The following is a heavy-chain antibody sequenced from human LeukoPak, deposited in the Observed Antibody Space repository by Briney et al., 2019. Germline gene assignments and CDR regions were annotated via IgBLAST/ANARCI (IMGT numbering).Heavy chain of an antibody. CDR1: GFTFSSYS. CDR2: ISSSSSTI. Sequence: GGSLRLSCAASGFTFSSYSMNWVRKAPGQGLDWVSYISSSSSTIYYAGSVKGRFTISRDNAKNSLYLQMNSLRDEDTAVYYCASAGSGLYWGQGTLVTVSS. D-gene: IGHD6-19*01. V-gene: IGHV3-48*02. J-gene: IGHJ4*02. CDR3: ASAGSGLY.